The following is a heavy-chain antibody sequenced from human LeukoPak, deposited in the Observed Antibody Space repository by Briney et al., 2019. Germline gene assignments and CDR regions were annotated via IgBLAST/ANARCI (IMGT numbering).Heavy chain of an antibody. J-gene: IGHJ4*02. CDR3: ARIGAGSSRDY. CDR2: VSASGAGT. V-gene: IGHV3-23*01. Sequence: GGSLRLSCAASGFTFDSYAMTWVRQAPGKGLEWVSTVSASGAGTYFADSVKGRFTISRDNAKNSLYLQMNSLRAEDTAVYYCARIGAGSSRDYWGQGTLVTVSS. D-gene: IGHD6-13*01. CDR1: GFTFDSYA.